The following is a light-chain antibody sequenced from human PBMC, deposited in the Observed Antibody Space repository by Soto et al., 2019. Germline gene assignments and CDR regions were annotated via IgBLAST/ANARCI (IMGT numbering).Light chain of an antibody. CDR2: DVS. V-gene: IGLV2-14*03. CDR3: NSYTGSSTPYV. CDR1: SSDVGSYNY. Sequence: QSALTQPASVSGSPRQSITISCTGTSSDVGSYNYVSWYQQHPGKAPKLMIYDVSNRPSGVSNRFSGSKSGNTASLTISGLQAEDEADYYCNSYTGSSTPYVFGTGTKVTV. J-gene: IGLJ1*01.